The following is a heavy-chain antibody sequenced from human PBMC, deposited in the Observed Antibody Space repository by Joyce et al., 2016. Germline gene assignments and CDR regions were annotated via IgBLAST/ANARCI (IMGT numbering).Heavy chain of an antibody. CDR1: GGTIITTDYW. D-gene: IGHD2-15*01. CDR3: ARQIGGGAWAFDN. CDR2: IHYNGDT. V-gene: IGHV4-39*01. Sequence: QLQLQESGPGLVKPSETLSLICAVSGGTIITTDYWWAWVRQPPGKALEWIGSIHYNGDTHYNPPVKSRLTISIDTSKNEFSLRLSSASAADTAVYYCARQIGGGAWAFDNWGQGTMVTVSS. J-gene: IGHJ3*02.